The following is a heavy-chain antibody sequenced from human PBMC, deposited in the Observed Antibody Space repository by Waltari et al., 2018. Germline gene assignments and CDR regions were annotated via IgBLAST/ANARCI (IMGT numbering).Heavy chain of an antibody. CDR1: GGSISTYY. CDR3: ARFVATAAGTRSDY. Sequence: QVQLQESGPGLVKPSETLSLTCTVSGGSISTYYRSWIRQPPGKGLECVGYIYYSGSTSYNPSLKSRVTISLDTSKNQFSLRLSSVTAADTAVYYCARFVATAAGTRSDYWGQGKLVTVSS. V-gene: IGHV4-59*01. D-gene: IGHD6-13*01. J-gene: IGHJ4*02. CDR2: IYYSGST.